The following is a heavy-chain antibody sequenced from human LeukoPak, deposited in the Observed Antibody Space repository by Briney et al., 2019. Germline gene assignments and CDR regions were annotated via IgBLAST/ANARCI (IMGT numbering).Heavy chain of an antibody. V-gene: IGHV3-53*01. Sequence: AGGSLRLSCAASGFTVSSNYMSWVRQAPGKGLEWVSVIYSGGSTYYADSVTGRFTISRDNSKNTLYLQMNSLRAEDTAVYYCARELGNYYYYYGMDVWGQGTTVTVSS. J-gene: IGHJ6*02. D-gene: IGHD7-27*01. CDR2: IYSGGST. CDR3: ARELGNYYYYYGMDV. CDR1: GFTVSSNY.